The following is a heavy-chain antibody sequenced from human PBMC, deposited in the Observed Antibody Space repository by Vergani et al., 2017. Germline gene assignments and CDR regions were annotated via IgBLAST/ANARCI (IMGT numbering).Heavy chain of an antibody. CDR1: GFTFSSYA. D-gene: IGHD6-13*01. V-gene: IGHV3-23*01. J-gene: IGHJ4*02. CDR3: AKCAGGRIAAAGRTFDY. Sequence: VQLLESGGGLVQPGGSLRLSCAASGFTFSSYAMSWVRQAPGKGLEWVSAISGSGGSTYYADSVKGRFTISRDNSKNTLYLQMNSLRAEDTAVYYCAKCAGGRIAAAGRTFDYWGQGTLVTVSS. CDR2: ISGSGGST.